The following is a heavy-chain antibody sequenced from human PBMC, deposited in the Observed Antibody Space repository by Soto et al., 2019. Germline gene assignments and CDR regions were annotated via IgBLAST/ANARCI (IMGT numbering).Heavy chain of an antibody. CDR1: GGSFSGYY. CDR3: ARGKPRYGLTYWFDP. V-gene: IGHV4-34*01. Sequence: SETLSLTCAVYGGSFSGYYWSWIRQPPGKGLEWIGEINHSGSTNYNPSLKSRVTISVDTSKNQFSLKLSSVTAADTAVYYCARGKPRYGLTYWFDPWGQGTLVTVSS. J-gene: IGHJ5*02. D-gene: IGHD5-18*01. CDR2: INHSGST.